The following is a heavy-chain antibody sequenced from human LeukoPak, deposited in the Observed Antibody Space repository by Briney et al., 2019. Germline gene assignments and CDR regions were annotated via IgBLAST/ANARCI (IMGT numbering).Heavy chain of an antibody. J-gene: IGHJ5*02. CDR2: IYYSGST. V-gene: IGHV4-59*08. CDR1: GGSFSGYY. Sequence: SETLSLTCAVYGGSFSGYYWSWIRQPPGKGLEWIGYIYYSGSTNYNPSLKSRVTISVDTSKNQFSLKLSSVTAADTAVYYCARVIAAAGTCQRFDPWGQGTLVTVSS. CDR3: ARVIAAAGTCQRFDP. D-gene: IGHD6-13*01.